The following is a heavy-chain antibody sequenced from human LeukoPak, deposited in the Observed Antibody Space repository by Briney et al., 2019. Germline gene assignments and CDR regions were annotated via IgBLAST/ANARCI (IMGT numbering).Heavy chain of an antibody. Sequence: SETLSLTCAVYGGSFSGYYWSWIRQPPGKGLEWIGEINHSGSTNYNPSLKSRVTISVDTSKNQFSLKLSSVTAADTAVYYCARGRRYGSSWDYWGQGTLVTVSS. V-gene: IGHV4-34*01. CDR3: ARGRRYGSSWDY. CDR2: INHSGST. CDR1: GGSFSGYY. D-gene: IGHD6-13*01. J-gene: IGHJ4*02.